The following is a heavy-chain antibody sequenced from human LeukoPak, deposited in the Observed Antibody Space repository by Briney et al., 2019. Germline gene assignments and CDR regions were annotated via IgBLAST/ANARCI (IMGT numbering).Heavy chain of an antibody. D-gene: IGHD3-22*01. CDR2: IYYSGST. J-gene: IGHJ4*02. V-gene: IGHV4-59*01. CDR3: ARVTGYMIEDYFDY. Sequence: SETLSLTCTVSGVSISSYYWSWIRQPPGKGLEWIGYIYYSGSTNYNPSLKSRVTISVETSKNQFSLKLSSVTAADTAVYYCARVTGYMIEDYFDYWGQGTLVTVSS. CDR1: GVSISSYY.